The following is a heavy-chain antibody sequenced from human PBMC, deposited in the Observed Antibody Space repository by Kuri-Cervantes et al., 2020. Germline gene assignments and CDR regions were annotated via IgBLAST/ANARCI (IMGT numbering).Heavy chain of an antibody. Sequence: ASVKVSCKASGGTFSSYAISWVRQATGQGLEWMGWMNPNSGNTGYAQKFQGRVTMTRNTSISTAYMELSSLRSEDTAVYYCARGTPRYCTNGVCYKYYMDVWGKGTTVTVSS. V-gene: IGHV1-8*02. CDR3: ARGTPRYCTNGVCYKYYMDV. J-gene: IGHJ6*03. CDR2: MNPNSGNT. CDR1: GGTFSSYA. D-gene: IGHD2-8*01.